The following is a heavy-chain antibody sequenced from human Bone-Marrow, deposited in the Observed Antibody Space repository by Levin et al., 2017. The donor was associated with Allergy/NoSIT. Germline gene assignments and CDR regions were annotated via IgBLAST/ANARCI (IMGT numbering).Heavy chain of an antibody. J-gene: IGHJ4*02. CDR2: IIGSGTDT. D-gene: IGHD3-22*01. V-gene: IGHV3-23*01. CDR1: GFTFSRYV. CDR3: ARDQDYYDSSGSSH. Sequence: PGGSLRLSCTASGFTFSRYVMTWVRQAPGKGLEWVSVIIGSGTDTDYADSVKGRFTISRDNAKNPLYLQMTNLRAEDTAVYYCARDQDYYDSSGSSHWGQGTLVTVSS.